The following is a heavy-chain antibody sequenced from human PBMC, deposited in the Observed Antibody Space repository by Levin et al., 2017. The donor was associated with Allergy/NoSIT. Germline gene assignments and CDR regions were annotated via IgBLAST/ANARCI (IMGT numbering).Heavy chain of an antibody. CDR2: IYYSGST. CDR1: GGSISSSSYY. V-gene: IGHV4-39*01. D-gene: IGHD6-13*01. CDR3: ARNTPFIAAAGTDFDY. Sequence: SQTLSLTCTVSGGSISSSSYYWGWIRQPPGKGLEWIGSIYYSGSTYYNPSLKSRVTISVDTSKNQFSLKLSSVTAADTAVYYCARNTPFIAAAGTDFDYWGQGTLVTVSS. J-gene: IGHJ4*02.